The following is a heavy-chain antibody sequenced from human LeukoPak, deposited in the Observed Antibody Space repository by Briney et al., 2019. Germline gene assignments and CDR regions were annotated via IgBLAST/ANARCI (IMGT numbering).Heavy chain of an antibody. Sequence: SETLSLTCAVYGGSFSGYYWSWIRQPPGKGLEWIGEINHSGSTNYNPSLKSRVAISVDTSKNQFSLKLSSVTAADTAVYYCARSSGSSSSPIDYWGQGTLVTVSS. J-gene: IGHJ4*02. D-gene: IGHD6-6*01. CDR2: INHSGST. CDR1: GGSFSGYY. CDR3: ARSSGSSSSPIDY. V-gene: IGHV4-34*01.